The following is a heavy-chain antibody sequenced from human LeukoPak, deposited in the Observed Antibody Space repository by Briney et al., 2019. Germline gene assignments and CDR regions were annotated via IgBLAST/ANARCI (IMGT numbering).Heavy chain of an antibody. CDR2: ISSSSYI. CDR3: ARYYYDSSGYYYFDY. J-gene: IGHJ4*02. V-gene: IGHV3-21*04. D-gene: IGHD3-22*01. Sequence: PGGSLRLSCAASGFTFSSYSMNWVRQAPGKGLEWVSSISSSSYIYYADSVKGRFTISRDDAKNSLYLQMNSLRAEDTAVYYCARYYYDSSGYYYFDYWGQGTLVTVSS. CDR1: GFTFSSYS.